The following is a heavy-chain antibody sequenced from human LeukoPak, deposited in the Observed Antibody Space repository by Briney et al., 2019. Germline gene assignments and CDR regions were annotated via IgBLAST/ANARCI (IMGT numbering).Heavy chain of an antibody. J-gene: IGHJ4*02. V-gene: IGHV1-24*01. D-gene: IGHD3-10*01. CDR3: AVSHVYGSGSHN. CDR1: GYTLTELS. Sequence: ASVKVSCKVSGYTLTELSMHWVRRAPGKGLEWMGGFDPEDGETIYAQKFQGRVTMTEDTSTDTAYMELSSLRSEDTAVYYCAVSHVYGSGSHNWGQGTLVTVSS. CDR2: FDPEDGET.